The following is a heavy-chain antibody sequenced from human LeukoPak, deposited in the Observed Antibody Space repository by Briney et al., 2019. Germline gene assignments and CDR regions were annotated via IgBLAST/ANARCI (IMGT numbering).Heavy chain of an antibody. CDR1: GFTFSSYG. CDR2: IRYDGSNK. Sequence: GGSLRLSCAASGFTFSSYGMHWVRQAPGKGLESVAFIRYDGSNKYYADSVKGRFTISRDNSKNTLYLQMNSLRAEDTAVYYSARAPTYGPGSSFDYWGQGTLVTVSS. V-gene: IGHV3-30*02. D-gene: IGHD3-10*01. CDR3: ARAPTYGPGSSFDY. J-gene: IGHJ4*02.